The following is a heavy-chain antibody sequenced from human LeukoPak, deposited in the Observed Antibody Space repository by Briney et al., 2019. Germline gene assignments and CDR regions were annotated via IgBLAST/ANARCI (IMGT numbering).Heavy chain of an antibody. D-gene: IGHD3-22*01. CDR3: ARGYYYDSSGYPGLVDY. J-gene: IGHJ4*02. CDR1: GFTFSSYS. CDR2: ISSSSSYI. Sequence: GGSLRLSCAASGFTFSSYSMNWVRQAPGKVLEWVSSISSSSSYIYYADSVKGRFTISRDNAKNSLYLQMNSLRAEDTAVYYCARGYYYDSSGYPGLVDYWGQGTLVTVSS. V-gene: IGHV3-21*01.